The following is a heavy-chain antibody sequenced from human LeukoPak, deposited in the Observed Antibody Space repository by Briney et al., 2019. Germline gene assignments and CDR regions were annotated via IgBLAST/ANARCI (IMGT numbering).Heavy chain of an antibody. CDR2: MNPVSGNV. V-gene: IGHV1-8*01. Sequence: ASVKVSCKASGYTFTNFDINWVRQAPGQGLEWMGWMNPVSGNVGSAQKFQGRVTLTRDTSMSTAYMEVTSLRSDDTAFYYCARAPMGRGALYWGQGTLVTVNS. CDR1: GYTFTNFD. J-gene: IGHJ4*02. D-gene: IGHD3-10*01. CDR3: ARAPMGRGALY.